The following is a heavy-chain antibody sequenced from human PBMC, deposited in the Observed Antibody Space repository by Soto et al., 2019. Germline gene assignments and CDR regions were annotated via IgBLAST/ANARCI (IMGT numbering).Heavy chain of an antibody. CDR2: IIPVFATT. Sequence: QVQLVQSGAEVKKPGSSVKVSCKASGGTFSTYVISWVRQAPGQGLEWMGGIIPVFATTNYAQKLQGRVTITSDETTRTGYRELNSLRSEDTAVYYCARGRIAGAATDFYYYGTDVWGQGTSGTVSS. J-gene: IGHJ6*02. CDR3: ARGRIAGAATDFYYYGTDV. V-gene: IGHV1-69*05. CDR1: GGTFSTYV. D-gene: IGHD1-26*01.